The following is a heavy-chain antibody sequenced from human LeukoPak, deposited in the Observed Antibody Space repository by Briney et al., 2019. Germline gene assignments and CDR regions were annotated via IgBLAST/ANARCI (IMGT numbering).Heavy chain of an antibody. CDR3: TSLTDSSGYGGDY. V-gene: IGHV3-49*04. CDR1: GFTFGDYA. D-gene: IGHD3-22*01. CDR2: IRSKAYGGTT. J-gene: IGHJ4*02. Sequence: GGSLRLSCTASGFTFGDYAMSWVRQAPGKGLEWVGFIRSKAYGGTTEYAASVKGRFTISRDDSKSIAYLQVNSLKTEVTAVYYCTSLTDSSGYGGDYWGQGTLVTVSS.